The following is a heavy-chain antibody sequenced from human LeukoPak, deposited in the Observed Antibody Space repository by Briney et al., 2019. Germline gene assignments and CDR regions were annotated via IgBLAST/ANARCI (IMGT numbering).Heavy chain of an antibody. Sequence: GGSLRLSCAASGFTFSSYAMSWVRQAPGKGLEWVSAISGSGGSTGYADSVEGRFTISRDNAKNSLYLQMNSLRAEDTALYYCASAGLTYGSGSYFVYWGQGTLVTVSS. D-gene: IGHD3-10*01. J-gene: IGHJ4*02. CDR1: GFTFSSYA. CDR2: ISGSGGST. CDR3: ASAGLTYGSGSYFVY. V-gene: IGHV3-23*01.